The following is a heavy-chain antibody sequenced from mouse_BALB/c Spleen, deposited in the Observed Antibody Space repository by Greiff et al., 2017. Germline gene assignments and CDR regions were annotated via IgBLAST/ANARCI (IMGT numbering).Heavy chain of an antibody. V-gene: IGHV1-63*02. CDR1: GYTFTNYW. CDR2: IYPGGGYT. D-gene: IGHD1-1*01. J-gene: IGHJ2*01. CDR3: ARSDYGSSYSDY. Sequence: QVQLQQSGAELVRPGTSVKISCKASGYTFTNYWLGWVKQRPGHGLEWIGDIYPGGGYTNYNEKFKGKATLTADTSSSTAYMQLSSLTSEDSAVYCGARSDYGSSYSDYWGQGTTVTVSS.